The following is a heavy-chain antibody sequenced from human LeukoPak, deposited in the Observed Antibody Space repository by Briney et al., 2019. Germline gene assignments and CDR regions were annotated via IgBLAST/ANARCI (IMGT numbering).Heavy chain of an antibody. Sequence: GGSLRLSCAASGFTFSSYAMHWVRQAPGKGLEWVAVISYDGSNKYYADSVKGRLTISRDNSKNTLYLQMNSLRAEDTAVYYCARECGGDCYYYFDYWGQGTLVTVSS. D-gene: IGHD2-21*02. CDR2: ISYDGSNK. CDR3: ARECGGDCYYYFDY. CDR1: GFTFSSYA. V-gene: IGHV3-30-3*01. J-gene: IGHJ4*02.